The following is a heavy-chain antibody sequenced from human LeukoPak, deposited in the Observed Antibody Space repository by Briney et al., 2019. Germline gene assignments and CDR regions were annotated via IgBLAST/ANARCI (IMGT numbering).Heavy chain of an antibody. CDR2: ISSSSSYI. CDR1: GFTFSSYS. CDR3: ARDLAQYTARGWFDP. Sequence: GGSLRLSCAAPGFTFSSYSMNWVRQAPGKGLEWVSSISSSSSYIYYADSVKGRFTISRDNAKNSLYLQMNSLRAEDTAVYYCARDLAQYTARGWFDPWGQGTLVTVSS. V-gene: IGHV3-21*01. J-gene: IGHJ5*02. D-gene: IGHD2-2*02.